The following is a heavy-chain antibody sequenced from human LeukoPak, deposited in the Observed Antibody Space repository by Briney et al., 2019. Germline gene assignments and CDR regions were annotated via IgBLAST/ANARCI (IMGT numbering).Heavy chain of an antibody. J-gene: IGHJ4*02. CDR3: ARNIAAAGTTFDY. CDR1: GGSISSSSYY. Sequence: SETLSLTCTVSGGSISSSSYYWGWIRQPPGKGLEWIGSIYYSGSTYYNPSLKSRVTISVDTSKNQFSLKLSSVTAADTAVYYCARNIAAAGTTFDYWGQGTLVTVSS. CDR2: IYYSGST. D-gene: IGHD6-13*01. V-gene: IGHV4-39*07.